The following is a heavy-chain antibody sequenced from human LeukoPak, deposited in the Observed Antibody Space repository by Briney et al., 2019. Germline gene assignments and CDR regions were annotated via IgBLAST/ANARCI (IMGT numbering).Heavy chain of an antibody. J-gene: IGHJ4*02. CDR1: GDSVSSKSAS. CDR3: ARGTGSLDY. Sequence: SQTLSLTCAISGDSVSSKSASWNWLRQSPSRGLEWLGRTYSRSKWFNDYAVSVKSRITINPDTSKNQFSLHLTSVTPDDTAVYYCARGTGSLDYWGQRTLVTVSS. D-gene: IGHD1-26*01. CDR2: TYSRSKWFN. V-gene: IGHV6-1*01.